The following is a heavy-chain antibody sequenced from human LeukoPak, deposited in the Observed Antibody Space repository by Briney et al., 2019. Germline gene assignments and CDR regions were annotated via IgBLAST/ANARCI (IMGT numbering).Heavy chain of an antibody. D-gene: IGHD2-21*02. V-gene: IGHV3-23*01. Sequence: GGSLRLSCAASGFTFSSYGMSWVRQAPGKGLEWVSGISGSGGSTYYADSVKGQFTISRDNSKNTLYLQMNSLRAEDTAVYYCAKDFVVVPGNVNYFDYWGQGTLVTVSS. J-gene: IGHJ4*02. CDR3: AKDFVVVPGNVNYFDY. CDR1: GFTFSSYG. CDR2: ISGSGGST.